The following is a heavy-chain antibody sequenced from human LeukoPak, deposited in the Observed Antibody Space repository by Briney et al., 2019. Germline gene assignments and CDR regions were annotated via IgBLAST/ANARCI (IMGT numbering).Heavy chain of an antibody. CDR1: GYTFTGYY. J-gene: IGHJ6*02. Sequence: ASVKVSCKASGYTFTGYYMHWVRQAPGQGLEWMGWINPNSGGTNYAQKFQGRVTMTRDTSISTAYMELSRLRSDDTAVYYCARGGTMVRGVIMPYYYYGMDVWGQGTTVTVSS. CDR2: INPNSGGT. D-gene: IGHD3-10*01. CDR3: ARGGTMVRGVIMPYYYYGMDV. V-gene: IGHV1-2*02.